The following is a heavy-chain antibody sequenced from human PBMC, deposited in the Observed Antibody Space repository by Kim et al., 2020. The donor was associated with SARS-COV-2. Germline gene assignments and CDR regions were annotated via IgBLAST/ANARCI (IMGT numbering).Heavy chain of an antibody. V-gene: IGHV3-9*01. D-gene: IGHD4-17*01. J-gene: IGHJ6*02. CDR2: ISWNSGSI. CDR3: AKDINYGPLDV. Sequence: GGSLRLSCAASGFTFDDYAMHWVRQAPGKGLEWVSGISWNSGSIGYADSVKGRFTISRDNAKNSLYLKMNCLRAEDTALYYCAKDINYGPLDVWGQGTT. CDR1: GFTFDDYA.